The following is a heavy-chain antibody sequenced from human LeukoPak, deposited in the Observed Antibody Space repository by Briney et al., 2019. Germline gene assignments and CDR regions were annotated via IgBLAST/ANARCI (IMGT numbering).Heavy chain of an antibody. CDR3: ARVTRGFDGYNPLDY. Sequence: SETLSLTCTVSGGSISSYYWSWIRQPPGKGLEWIGYIYYSGSTNYNPSLKSRVTISVDTSKNQFSLKLSSVIAADAAVYYCARVTRGFDGYNPLDYWGQGILVTVSS. CDR1: GGSISSYY. J-gene: IGHJ4*02. V-gene: IGHV4-59*01. CDR2: IYYSGST. D-gene: IGHD5-24*01.